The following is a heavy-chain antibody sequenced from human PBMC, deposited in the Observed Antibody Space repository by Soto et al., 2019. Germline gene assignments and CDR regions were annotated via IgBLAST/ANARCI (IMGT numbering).Heavy chain of an antibody. Sequence: PEASVKVSCKASGGTFSSYAISWVRQAPGQGLEWMGGIIPIFGTANYAQKFQGRVTITADESTSTAYMELSSLRSEDTAVYYCAREKISPPTVPLPLSYYYGMDVWGQGTTVTVSS. CDR2: IIPIFGTA. D-gene: IGHD4-17*01. CDR1: GGTFSSYA. CDR3: AREKISPPTVPLPLSYYYGMDV. V-gene: IGHV1-69*13. J-gene: IGHJ6*02.